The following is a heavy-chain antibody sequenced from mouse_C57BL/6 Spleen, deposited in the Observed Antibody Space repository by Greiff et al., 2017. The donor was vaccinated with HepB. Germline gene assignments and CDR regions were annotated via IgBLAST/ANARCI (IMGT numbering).Heavy chain of an antibody. D-gene: IGHD1-1*01. Sequence: DVMLVESGGDLVKPGGSLKLSCAASGFTFSSYGMSWVRQTPDKRLEWVATISSGGSYTYYPDSVKGRFTISRDNAKNTLYLQMSSLKSEDTAMYYCANYYGSSYRYFDVWGTGTTVTVSS. CDR1: GFTFSSYG. CDR3: ANYYGSSYRYFDV. CDR2: ISSGGSYT. J-gene: IGHJ1*03. V-gene: IGHV5-6*02.